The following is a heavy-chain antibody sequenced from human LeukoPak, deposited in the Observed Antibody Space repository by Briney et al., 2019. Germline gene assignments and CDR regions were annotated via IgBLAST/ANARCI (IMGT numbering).Heavy chain of an antibody. CDR3: ASLKGLFDYFDY. Sequence: SGGSLRLSCVASGFTVSNKYMSWVRQAPGKGLEWVSVLYNAGSTYYADSVKGRFTISRDNSKNTLYLQMYSLRAEDTAVYYCASLKGLFDYFDYWGQGTLVSVPS. D-gene: IGHD3-22*01. CDR2: LYNAGST. J-gene: IGHJ4*02. V-gene: IGHV3-53*01. CDR1: GFTVSNKY.